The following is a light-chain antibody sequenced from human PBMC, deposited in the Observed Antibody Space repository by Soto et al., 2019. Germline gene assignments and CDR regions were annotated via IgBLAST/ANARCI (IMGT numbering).Light chain of an antibody. CDR1: QSISSW. J-gene: IGKJ4*01. V-gene: IGKV1-5*01. CDR2: DAS. CDR3: QQYNSYST. Sequence: DIQMTQSPSPLSASVGDRVTITCRASQSISSWLAWYQQKPGKAPKLLIYDASSLESGVPSRFRGSGSGTEFTLTISSLHPDYFATYYCQQYNSYSTLGGGTKVDI.